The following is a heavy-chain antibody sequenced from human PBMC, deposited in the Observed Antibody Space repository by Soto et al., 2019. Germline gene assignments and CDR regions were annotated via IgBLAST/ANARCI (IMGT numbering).Heavy chain of an antibody. Sequence: SETLSLTCTVSGGSISRYYWSWIRQPPGKGLEWIGYIYDILTTDYNPSLKSRVTVSQDMSKNQFSLRLSSVTAADTAVYYCARQQSPDDTTNDYFDYWGLGALVTVSS. CDR3: ARQQSPDDTTNDYFDY. D-gene: IGHD2-8*01. CDR2: IYDILTT. CDR1: GGSISRYY. V-gene: IGHV4-59*08. J-gene: IGHJ4*02.